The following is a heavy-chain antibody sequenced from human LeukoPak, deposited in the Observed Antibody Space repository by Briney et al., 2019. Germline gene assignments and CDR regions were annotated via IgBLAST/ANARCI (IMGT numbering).Heavy chain of an antibody. Sequence: GASVKVSCKASGYTFTGYYMHWVRQAPGQGLEWMGWINPNSGGTNHAQKFQGRVTMTRDTSISTAYMEVSRLRSDDTAVYYCARVVVAAQYYFDYWGQGTLVTVSS. CDR1: GYTFTGYY. J-gene: IGHJ4*02. CDR2: INPNSGGT. D-gene: IGHD2-15*01. V-gene: IGHV1-2*02. CDR3: ARVVVAAQYYFDY.